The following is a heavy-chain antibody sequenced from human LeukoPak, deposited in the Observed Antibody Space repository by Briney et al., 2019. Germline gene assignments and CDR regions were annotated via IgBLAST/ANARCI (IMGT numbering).Heavy chain of an antibody. J-gene: IGHJ4*02. Sequence: GGSLRLSCAASGFTSSSFGMHWVRQAPGQGLEWVAVISFDGSNQYYADSVKGRFTIYRDNFKNTVYLQMNSLRAEETAVYYCARETEMANLDYWGQGTLVTVSS. D-gene: IGHD5-24*01. CDR1: GFTSSSFG. CDR2: ISFDGSNQ. V-gene: IGHV3-30*03. CDR3: ARETEMANLDY.